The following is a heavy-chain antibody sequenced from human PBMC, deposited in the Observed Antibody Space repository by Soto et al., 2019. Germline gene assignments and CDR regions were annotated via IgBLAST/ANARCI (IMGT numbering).Heavy chain of an antibody. CDR2: IKQDGSQK. CDR1: GFTFSSYW. J-gene: IGHJ4*02. Sequence: EVQLVESGGGLVQPGGSLRLSCAASGFTFSSYWMNWVRQTPGKGLEWVANIKQDGSQKYYVDSVKGRFTISRDNANNSLFLQMNSLRAEDTAVYFCARGGPYDDWYLFDYWGQGSLVTVSS. CDR3: ARGGPYDDWYLFDY. V-gene: IGHV3-7*01. D-gene: IGHD3-9*01.